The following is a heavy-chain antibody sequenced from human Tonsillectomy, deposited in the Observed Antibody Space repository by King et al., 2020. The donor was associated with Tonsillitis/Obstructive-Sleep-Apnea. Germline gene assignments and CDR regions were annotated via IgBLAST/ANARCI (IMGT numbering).Heavy chain of an antibody. Sequence: VQLVQSGAEVKKPGASVKVSCKASGYTFTSYYMHWVRQAPGQGLEWMGIINPSGGSTSYAQKFQGRVTMTRDTSTSTVYMELSSLRSEDTAVYYCARGATMFSPLENWFDPWGQGTLVTVSS. J-gene: IGHJ5*02. CDR1: GYTFTSYY. CDR3: ARGATMFSPLENWFDP. V-gene: IGHV1-46*01. D-gene: IGHD5-12*01. CDR2: INPSGGST.